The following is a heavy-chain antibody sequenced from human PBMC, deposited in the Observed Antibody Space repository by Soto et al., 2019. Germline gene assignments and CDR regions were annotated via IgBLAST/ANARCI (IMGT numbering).Heavy chain of an antibody. Sequence: EVQLVESGGGLVKPGGSLRLSCAASGFTFSNAWMSWVRQAPGKGLEWVGRIKSKTDGGTTDYAAPVKGRFTISRDDSKNTLYLQMNSLRAEDTAVYYCAKVKAVGYYYGMDVWGQGTTVTVSS. J-gene: IGHJ6*02. V-gene: IGHV3-15*01. D-gene: IGHD1-26*01. CDR2: IKSKTDGGTT. CDR1: GFTFSNAW. CDR3: AKVKAVGYYYGMDV.